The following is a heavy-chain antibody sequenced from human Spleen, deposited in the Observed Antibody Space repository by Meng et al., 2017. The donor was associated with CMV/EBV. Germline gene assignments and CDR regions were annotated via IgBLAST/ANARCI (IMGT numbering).Heavy chain of an antibody. CDR1: GGSFSGYY. V-gene: IGHV4-59*01. Sequence: GSLRLSCAVYGGSFSGYYWSWIRQPPGKGLEWIGYIYYSGSTNYNPSLKSRVTISVDTSKNQFSLKLSSVTAADTAVYYCARVSGYSSSWYGTADYWGQGTLVTVSS. CDR2: IYYSGST. CDR3: ARVSGYSSSWYGTADY. J-gene: IGHJ4*02. D-gene: IGHD6-13*01.